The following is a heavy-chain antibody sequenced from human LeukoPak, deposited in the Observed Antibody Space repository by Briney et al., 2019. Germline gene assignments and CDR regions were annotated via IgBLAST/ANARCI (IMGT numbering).Heavy chain of an antibody. Sequence: PSETLSLTCTASGGSISSGGYYWTWVRQHPGKGLKWIGYISYSGSTYFNPSLKSRVTISIDTSKNQFSLKLSSVTAADTALYYCARATCSAGSCYSGWYFDLWGRGTLVTVSS. CDR2: ISYSGST. CDR3: ARATCSAGSCYSGWYFDL. CDR1: GGSISSGGYY. D-gene: IGHD2-15*01. J-gene: IGHJ2*01. V-gene: IGHV4-31*03.